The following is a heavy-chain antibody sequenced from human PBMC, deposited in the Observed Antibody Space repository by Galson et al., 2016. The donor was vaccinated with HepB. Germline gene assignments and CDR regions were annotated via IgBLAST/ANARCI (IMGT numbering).Heavy chain of an antibody. J-gene: IGHJ4*02. Sequence: SLRLSCAASGFTLSSYWMHWVRQAPGQGLVWVSRVSPEGHTTNYADSVEGRFTISRDSAKNTMFLQMNSLRVEDTAVYFCGRGGLEPVDYWGQGTLVTVSS. CDR1: GFTLSSYW. V-gene: IGHV3-74*01. D-gene: IGHD1-1*01. CDR3: GRGGLEPVDY. CDR2: VSPEGHTT.